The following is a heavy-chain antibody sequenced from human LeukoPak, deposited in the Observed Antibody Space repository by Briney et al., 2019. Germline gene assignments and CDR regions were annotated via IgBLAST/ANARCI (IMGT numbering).Heavy chain of an antibody. CDR3: ARVTTGGYYNY. Sequence: SETLSLTCTVSGGSISSGSYYWSWIRQPAGKGLEWIGRIYTSGSTNYNPSLKSRVTISLDTSENHFSLKLSSVTAADTAVYYCARVTTGGYYNYWGQGTLVTVSS. J-gene: IGHJ4*02. CDR1: GGSISSGSYY. V-gene: IGHV4-61*02. CDR2: IYTSGST. D-gene: IGHD3-22*01.